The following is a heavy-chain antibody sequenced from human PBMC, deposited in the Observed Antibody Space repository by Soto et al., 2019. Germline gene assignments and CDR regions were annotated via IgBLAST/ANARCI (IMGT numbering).Heavy chain of an antibody. Sequence: QVQLQESGPGLVKPSETLSLTCTVSGGSVRSGSYYWIWIRQPPGKGLEWIGYMVYRGSTNYNPSLKSRVTISVDTSKNQFSLKMSSVTAADTAVYFCARVGTTVTSSSNWYFDLWGRGTLVTVSS. D-gene: IGHD4-17*01. V-gene: IGHV4-61*01. CDR2: MVYRGST. CDR1: GGSVRSGSYY. CDR3: ARVGTTVTSSSNWYFDL. J-gene: IGHJ2*01.